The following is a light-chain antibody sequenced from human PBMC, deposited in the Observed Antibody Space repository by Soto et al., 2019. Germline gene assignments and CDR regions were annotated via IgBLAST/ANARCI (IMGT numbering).Light chain of an antibody. Sequence: IVRTRVPGTLSLSLGGRGTTNCKASQIVSSNLAWYQQKPGQAPRLLIYGASTRATGIPARFSGSGSGTDFTLTISSLQSEDFAVYYCQQYNVGPPTFGGGTKVDIK. CDR3: QQYNVGPPT. CDR2: GAS. V-gene: IGKV3-15*01. CDR1: QIVSSN. J-gene: IGKJ4*01.